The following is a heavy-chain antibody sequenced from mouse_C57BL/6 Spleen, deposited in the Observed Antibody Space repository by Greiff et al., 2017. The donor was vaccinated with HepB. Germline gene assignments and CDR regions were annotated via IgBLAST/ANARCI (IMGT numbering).Heavy chain of an antibody. CDR2: IYPGDGDT. Sequence: VQLQQSGAELVKPGASVKISCKASGYAFSSYWMNWVKQRPGKGLEWIGQIYPGDGDTNYNGKFKGKATLTADNSSSTAYMQLSSLTSEDSAVYFCARSPYYGSSPLTAMDYWGQGTSVTVSS. V-gene: IGHV1-80*01. D-gene: IGHD1-1*01. CDR1: GYAFSSYW. CDR3: ARSPYYGSSPLTAMDY. J-gene: IGHJ4*01.